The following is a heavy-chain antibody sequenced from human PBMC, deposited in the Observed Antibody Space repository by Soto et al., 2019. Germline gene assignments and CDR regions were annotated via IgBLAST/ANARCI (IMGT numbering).Heavy chain of an antibody. Sequence: SETLSLTCSVSGGSISGSYWSWIRQSPGKGLEWLGYVYYTGSTNYSPSLRSRVSISVDTSKNEFSLRLSSVTAADTAVYYCARELPQRQGRNMDVWGQGTTVTVS. V-gene: IGHV4-59*12. D-gene: IGHD1-1*01. CDR2: VYYTGST. CDR1: GGSISGSY. J-gene: IGHJ6*02. CDR3: ARELPQRQGRNMDV.